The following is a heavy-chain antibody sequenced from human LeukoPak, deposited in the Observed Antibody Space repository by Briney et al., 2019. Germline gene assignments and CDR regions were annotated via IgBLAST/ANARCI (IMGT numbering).Heavy chain of an antibody. CDR3: AKSTRDGYNLWFDY. Sequence: PGGSLRLSCAASGFTVSSNYMSWVRQAPGKGLEWVSAISGSGGSTYYADSVKGRFTVSRDNSKNTLFLQMNSLRVEDTAINYCAKSTRDGYNLWFDYWGQGTLVTVSS. V-gene: IGHV3-23*01. CDR2: ISGSGGST. J-gene: IGHJ4*02. CDR1: GFTVSSNY. D-gene: IGHD5-24*01.